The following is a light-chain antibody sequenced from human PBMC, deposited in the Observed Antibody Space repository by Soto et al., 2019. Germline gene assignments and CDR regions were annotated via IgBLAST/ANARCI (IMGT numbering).Light chain of an antibody. CDR1: ESVSSN. J-gene: IGKJ5*01. Sequence: EVVMTQSPATLSVSPGERATLSCRASESVSSNLAWYQQRPGQAPRLVIYGASTRATGIPARFSGGGSGTEFTLSISGLQSEDFAVYFCQQYNNWPFSFGQGTRLEIK. CDR2: GAS. V-gene: IGKV3-15*01. CDR3: QQYNNWPFS.